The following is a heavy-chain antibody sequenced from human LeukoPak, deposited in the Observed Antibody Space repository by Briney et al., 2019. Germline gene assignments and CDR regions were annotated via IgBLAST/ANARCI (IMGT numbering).Heavy chain of an antibody. CDR2: ISDSGGST. J-gene: IGHJ4*02. CDR3: AKESSGYSYGYHDLDY. Sequence: GGSLRLSCAASGFTVSSNYMSWVRQAPGKGLEWVSVISDSGGSTNFADSVKGRFTISRDNSKNTLYLQMNSLRAEDTAVYYCAKESSGYSYGYHDLDYWGQGTLVTVSS. V-gene: IGHV3-23*01. D-gene: IGHD5-18*01. CDR1: GFTVSSNY.